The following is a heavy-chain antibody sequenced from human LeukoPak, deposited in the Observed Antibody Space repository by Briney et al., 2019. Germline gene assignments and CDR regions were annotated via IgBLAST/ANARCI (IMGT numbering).Heavy chain of an antibody. V-gene: IGHV3-48*01. CDR1: GFTFSTYS. CDR3: VRDPEDYFDY. Sequence: GGSLRLSCTVSGFTFSTYSMNWVRQAPGKGLEWISYISSSGNTIYYADSVKGRFTISRDNAQNSLSLQMNSLRAEDTAVYYCVRDPEDYFDYWGQGTLVIVSS. J-gene: IGHJ4*02. CDR2: ISSSGNTI.